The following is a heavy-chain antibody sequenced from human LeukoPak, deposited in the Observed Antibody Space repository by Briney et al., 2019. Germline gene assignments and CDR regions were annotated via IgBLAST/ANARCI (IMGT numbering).Heavy chain of an antibody. D-gene: IGHD3-22*01. Sequence: PSETLSLTCTVSGGSISSYYWSWIRQPAGKGLEWIGRIYTSGSTNYNPSLKSRVTMSVDTSKNQFSLKLSSVTAADTAVYYCARGPAYYYDSSGYSLTPFDYWGQGTLVTVSS. CDR3: ARGPAYYYDSSGYSLTPFDY. CDR1: GGSISSYY. V-gene: IGHV4-4*07. CDR2: IYTSGST. J-gene: IGHJ4*02.